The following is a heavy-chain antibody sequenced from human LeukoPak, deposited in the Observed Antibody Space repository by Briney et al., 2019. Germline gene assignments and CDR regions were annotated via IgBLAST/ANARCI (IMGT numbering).Heavy chain of an antibody. V-gene: IGHV4-59*08. D-gene: IGHD3-10*01. CDR1: GGSISSYY. J-gene: IGHJ5*02. CDR2: IYYSGST. CDR3: ARHVLLWLGDPSGPLNWFDP. Sequence: KPSETLSFTCTVSGGSISSYYWSWIRQPPGKGLEWIGYIYYSGSTNYNPSLKSRVTISVDTSKNQFSLKLSSVTAADTAVYYCARHVLLWLGDPSGPLNWFDPWGQGTLVTVSS.